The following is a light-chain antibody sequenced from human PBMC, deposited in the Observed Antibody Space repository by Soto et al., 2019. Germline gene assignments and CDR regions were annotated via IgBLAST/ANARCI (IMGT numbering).Light chain of an antibody. V-gene: IGKV3-11*01. J-gene: IGKJ5*01. CDR1: QSVSSY. CDR3: QQRSNWIT. CDR2: DAS. Sequence: EIVLTQSPATLSLSPGERATLSCRASQSVSSYLAWYQQKPGQAPRLLIYDASNRATGIPARFSGSGSGTDFNLTISSLAPEDFAVYYCQQRSNWITFGQGTRLEIK.